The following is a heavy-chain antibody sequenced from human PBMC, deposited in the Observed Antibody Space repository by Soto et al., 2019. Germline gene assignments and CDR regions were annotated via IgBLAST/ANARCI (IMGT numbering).Heavy chain of an antibody. CDR1: GFMFSSHG. CDR2: IWYDGSNK. Sequence: QVQLVESGGGVAQPGRSLRLSCAASGFMFSSHGMHWIRQAPGKGLEWVAVIWYDGSNKYYADSVKGRFTISRDNSKNTLYLQMNSLRVEDTAVYYCGPDTLDYWGQGTWVTVSS. J-gene: IGHJ4*02. CDR3: GPDTLDY. V-gene: IGHV3-33*01.